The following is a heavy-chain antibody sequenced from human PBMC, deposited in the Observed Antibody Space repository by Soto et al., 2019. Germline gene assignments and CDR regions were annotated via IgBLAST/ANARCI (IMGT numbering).Heavy chain of an antibody. CDR2: INAGNGNT. J-gene: IGHJ6*02. CDR3: AATPYSTYYDFWSGSPDV. V-gene: IGHV1-3*01. D-gene: IGHD3-3*01. CDR1: GYTFTSYA. Sequence: ASVKVSCKASGYTFTSYAMHWVRQAPGQRLEWMGWINAGNGNTKYSQKFQGRVTITRDTSASTAYMELSSLRSDDTAVYYCAATPYSTYYDFWSGSPDVWGQGTTVTVSS.